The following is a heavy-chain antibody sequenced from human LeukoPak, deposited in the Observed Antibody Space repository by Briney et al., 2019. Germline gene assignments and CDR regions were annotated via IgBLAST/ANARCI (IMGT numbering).Heavy chain of an antibody. J-gene: IGHJ6*02. Sequence: VASVKVSCKASGYTFTDYYMHWVRQAPGQGLEWMGWINPSSGGTNYAQKFQGRVTMTRDTSISTAYMELSRLRSDDTAVYYCARALGATGALYYYYGMDVWGRGTTVTVSS. CDR1: GYTFTDYY. CDR3: ARALGATGALYYYYGMDV. D-gene: IGHD1-26*01. V-gene: IGHV1-2*02. CDR2: INPSSGGT.